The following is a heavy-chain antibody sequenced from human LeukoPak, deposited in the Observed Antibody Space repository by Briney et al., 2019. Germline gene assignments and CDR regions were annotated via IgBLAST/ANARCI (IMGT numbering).Heavy chain of an antibody. CDR2: ISGSGGST. V-gene: IGHV3-23*01. Sequence: PGGSLRLSCAASGFTFSSYAMSWVRQAPGKGLEWVSAISGSGGSTYYADSVKGRFTISRDNSKNTLYLQMNSLGAEDTAVYYCARLSSSPNFYMDVWGKGTTVTVSS. CDR3: ARLSSSPNFYMDV. CDR1: GFTFSSYA. D-gene: IGHD6-13*01. J-gene: IGHJ6*03.